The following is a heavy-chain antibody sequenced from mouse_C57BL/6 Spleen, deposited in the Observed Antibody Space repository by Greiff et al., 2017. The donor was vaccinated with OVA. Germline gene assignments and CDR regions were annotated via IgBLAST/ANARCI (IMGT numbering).Heavy chain of an antibody. Sequence: VQLQQSVAELVRPGASVKLSCTASGFNIKNTYMHWVKQRPDQGLEWIGRIAPANGNTKYAPKFQGKATITADTSSNTAYLQLSSLTSEDTAIYDCARGEPDYSNNDAMDYWGQGTSVTVSS. CDR3: ARGEPDYSNNDAMDY. D-gene: IGHD2-5*01. CDR2: IAPANGNT. V-gene: IGHV14-3*01. CDR1: GFNIKNTY. J-gene: IGHJ4*01.